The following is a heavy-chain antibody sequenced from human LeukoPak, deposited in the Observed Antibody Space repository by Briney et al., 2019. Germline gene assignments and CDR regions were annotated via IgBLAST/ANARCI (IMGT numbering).Heavy chain of an antibody. Sequence: GGSLRLSCAASGFTFSDYYMSWIRQAPGKGLEWVSYISSSGSTIYYADSVKGRFTISRDNAKNSLYLQMNSLRAEDTAVYYCARSGEVATFLRAFDIWGQGTMVTVSS. D-gene: IGHD5-12*01. J-gene: IGHJ3*02. V-gene: IGHV3-11*01. CDR2: ISSSGSTI. CDR3: ARSGEVATFLRAFDI. CDR1: GFTFSDYY.